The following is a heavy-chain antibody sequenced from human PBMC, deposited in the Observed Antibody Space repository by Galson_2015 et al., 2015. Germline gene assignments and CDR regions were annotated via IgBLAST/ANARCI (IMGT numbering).Heavy chain of an antibody. CDR1: GFTFSDSA. Sequence: SLRLSCAASGFTFSDSAMHWVRQASGKGLEWVGLIRSRANSYGTEYAASVKGRFTISRDDSKNTAYLQMNSLKTEDTAVYYCISSIFSPSIDYWGQETLVTVSS. CDR2: IRSRANSYGT. J-gene: IGHJ4*02. CDR3: ISSIFSPSIDY. D-gene: IGHD3-3*01. V-gene: IGHV3-73*01.